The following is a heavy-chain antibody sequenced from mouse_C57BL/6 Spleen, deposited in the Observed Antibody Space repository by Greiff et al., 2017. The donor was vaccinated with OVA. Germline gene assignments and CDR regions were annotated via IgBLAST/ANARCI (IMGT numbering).Heavy chain of an antibody. CDR2: INPYNGGT. CDR1: GYTFTDYY. D-gene: IGHD2-4*01. V-gene: IGHV1-19*01. Sequence: EVQLQQSGPVLVKPGAPVKMSCKASGYTFTDYYMNWVKQSHGKSLEWIGVINPYNGGTSYNQKFKGKATLTVDKSSSTAYMELNSLTSEDSAVYYCARNLIYYDYDGYFDYWGQGTTLTVSS. CDR3: ARNLIYYDYDGYFDY. J-gene: IGHJ2*01.